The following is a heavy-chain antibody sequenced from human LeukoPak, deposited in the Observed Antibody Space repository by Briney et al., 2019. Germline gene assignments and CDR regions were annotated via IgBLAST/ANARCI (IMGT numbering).Heavy chain of an antibody. D-gene: IGHD2-15*01. Sequence: PGGSLRLSCAASGFIFSSYAMNWVRQAPGKGLEWISHISSTSGDVYYADSVKGRFTISRDNAKNSLYLQMSSLRNEDTAIYYCAQKGGTDHWGQGTLVTVSS. CDR1: GFIFSSYA. CDR3: AQKGGTDH. J-gene: IGHJ4*02. V-gene: IGHV3-48*02. CDR2: ISSTSGDV.